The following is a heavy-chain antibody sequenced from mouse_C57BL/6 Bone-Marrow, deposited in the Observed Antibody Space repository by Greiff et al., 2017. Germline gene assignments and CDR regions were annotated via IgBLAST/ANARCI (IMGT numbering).Heavy chain of an antibody. D-gene: IGHD2-5*01. CDR1: GYTFTSYW. CDR2: IDPNSGGT. Sequence: QVQLQQPGAELVQPGASVKLSCKASGYTFTSYWMHWVKQRPGRGLEWIGRIDPNSGGTKYNEKFKSKATLTVDKPSSTAYMQLSSLTSEDSAVYCCARAPYYSNYEFDYWGQGTLVTVSA. V-gene: IGHV1-72*01. J-gene: IGHJ3*01. CDR3: ARAPYYSNYEFDY.